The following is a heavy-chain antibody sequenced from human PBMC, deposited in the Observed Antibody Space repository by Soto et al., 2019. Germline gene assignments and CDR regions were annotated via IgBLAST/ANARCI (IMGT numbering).Heavy chain of an antibody. CDR2: LSGSGGST. CDR1: GFTFSGYA. V-gene: IGHV3-23*01. CDR3: AKHADSTGYSFGDAFDS. D-gene: IGHD3-22*01. Sequence: GGSLRLSCAASGFTFSGYAMSWVRQAPGKGLEWVSSLSGSGGSTYYADSVKGRFTISRDNSKNTLYLQMNSLRAEDTAVYYCAKHADSTGYSFGDAFDSWGQGTMVTVSS. J-gene: IGHJ3*02.